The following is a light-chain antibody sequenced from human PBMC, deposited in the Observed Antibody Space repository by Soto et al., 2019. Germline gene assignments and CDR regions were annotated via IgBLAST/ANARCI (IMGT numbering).Light chain of an antibody. CDR3: GTWDSSLSAVV. CDR2: DNN. CDR1: TSNIGNNY. V-gene: IGLV1-51*01. Sequence: QSVLTQPPSVSAAPGQKVTISCSGSTSNIGNNYVSWYQQLPGSAPQLLIYDNNKRPFGTPDRFSGSKSGTSATLGITGLQTGDEADYYCGTWDSSLSAVVFGGGTKLTVL. J-gene: IGLJ2*01.